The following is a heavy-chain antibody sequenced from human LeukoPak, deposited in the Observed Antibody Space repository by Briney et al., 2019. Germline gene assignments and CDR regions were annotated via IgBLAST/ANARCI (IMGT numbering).Heavy chain of an antibody. CDR1: GFTVSVNY. CDR2: LYSSGST. J-gene: IGHJ4*02. D-gene: IGHD1-26*01. V-gene: IGHV3-66*01. CDR3: AAKGNGYSGSYVFAH. Sequence: PGGSLRLSCAASGFTVSVNYMSRVRQAPGKGLEWVSLLYSSGSTNYADSVKGRFTISRDNSENTLSLQMNSLRVEDTAVYYCAAKGNGYSGSYVFAHWGQGTLVTVSS.